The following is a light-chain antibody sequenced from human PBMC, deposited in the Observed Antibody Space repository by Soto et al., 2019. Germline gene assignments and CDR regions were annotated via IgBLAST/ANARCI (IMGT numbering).Light chain of an antibody. CDR2: ETS. CDR1: QSVSSH. J-gene: IGKJ4*01. Sequence: EIVMTQSPATLSVSPGERATLSCRASQSVSSHFAWYQQKPGQAPRLLIYETSTRATGVPARFSGSGSGTEFTLAISSLQSEDLAVYYCQQYNKWPLTFGGATKVAI. V-gene: IGKV3-15*01. CDR3: QQYNKWPLT.